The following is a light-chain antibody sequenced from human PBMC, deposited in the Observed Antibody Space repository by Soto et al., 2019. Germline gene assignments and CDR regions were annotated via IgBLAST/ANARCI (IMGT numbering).Light chain of an antibody. CDR1: RSVLSSSNNKNF. V-gene: IGKV4-1*01. CDR3: QQYYSSPFT. Sequence: DIVMTQSPDSLALSLGERATINCKSSRSVLSSSNNKNFLAWYQQKPGQPPRLLIYWASTRESGVPDRFSGSGSGTDFTLTISSLQAEDVAVYYCQQYYSSPFTFGPGTNVDIK. CDR2: WAS. J-gene: IGKJ3*01.